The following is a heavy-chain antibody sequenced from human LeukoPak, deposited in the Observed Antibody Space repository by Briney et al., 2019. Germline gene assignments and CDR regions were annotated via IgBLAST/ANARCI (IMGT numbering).Heavy chain of an antibody. CDR2: IKQDGSEK. D-gene: IGHD3-22*01. CDR1: GFTFSSYW. V-gene: IGHV3-7*01. CDR3: AREYYYDSSGYPTLDY. Sequence: PGGSLRLSCAASGFTFSSYWMSWVRQAPGKGLEWVANIKQDGSEKYYVDSVKGRFTISRDSTKNSLYLQMNSLRAEDTAVYYCAREYYYDSSGYPTLDYWGQGTLVTVSS. J-gene: IGHJ4*02.